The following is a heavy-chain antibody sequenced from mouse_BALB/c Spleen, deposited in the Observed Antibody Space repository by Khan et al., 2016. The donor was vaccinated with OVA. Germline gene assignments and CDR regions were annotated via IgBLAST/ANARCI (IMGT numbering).Heavy chain of an antibody. CDR2: IYPSNGYT. Sequence: VQLQQSGAELARPGASVKMSCKASGYTFTSYTIHWIKLRPGQGLEWIGYIYPSNGYTNYNQKFKDKATLTADKSSTTAYIQLGSLTSDDSTVYNSVRDGADYRNDSWCAYWGHGTLVTVSA. D-gene: IGHD2-14*01. V-gene: IGHV1-4*01. CDR1: GYTFTSYT. J-gene: IGHJ3*01. CDR3: VRDGADYRNDSWCAY.